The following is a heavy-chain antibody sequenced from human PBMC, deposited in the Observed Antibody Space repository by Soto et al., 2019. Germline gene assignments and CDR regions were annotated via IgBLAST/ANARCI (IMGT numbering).Heavy chain of an antibody. CDR2: IFWDDDK. Sequence: QITLKESGPTLVKPTQTLTLTCTFSGFSLSTGGVGVGWIRQPPGKALEWLGFIFWDDDKRYIPSLKSRLTITQHTSKNQLVLTITNMDPVDTATYYCAHRSASQLELRNWGQGTLVTVSS. J-gene: IGHJ4*02. D-gene: IGHD1-7*01. V-gene: IGHV2-5*02. CDR1: GFSLSTGGVG. CDR3: AHRSASQLELRN.